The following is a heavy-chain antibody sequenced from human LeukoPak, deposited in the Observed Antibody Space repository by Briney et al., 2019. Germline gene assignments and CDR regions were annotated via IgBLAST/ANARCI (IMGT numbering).Heavy chain of an antibody. Sequence: ASVKVSCKASGYTFSNYGISWVRQAPGQGLEWMGWSSPNNGNTKHAQKFQDRVTMTTDTSTSTAYMELRSLRSDDTAVYFCARDAFYILGTYLSGYALDIWGHGTTVTVSS. D-gene: IGHD3-16*02. CDR1: GYTFSNYG. V-gene: IGHV1-18*01. J-gene: IGHJ3*02. CDR2: SSPNNGNT. CDR3: ARDAFYILGTYLSGYALDI.